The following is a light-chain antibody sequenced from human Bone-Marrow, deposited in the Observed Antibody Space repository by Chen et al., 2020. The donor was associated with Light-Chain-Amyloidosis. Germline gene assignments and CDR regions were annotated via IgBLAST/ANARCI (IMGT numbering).Light chain of an antibody. CDR1: QTISIY. CDR2: STS. CDR3: QQSYTTPFT. Sequence: DIQMTQTPSSLSASVGDRVTITCRASQTISIYVNWYQQKPGIAPKLLIFSTSTLQSGVPSRFSRSGPGTDFTLTINSLQPEDFASYYCQQSYTTPFTFGPGT. J-gene: IGKJ3*01. V-gene: IGKV1-39*01.